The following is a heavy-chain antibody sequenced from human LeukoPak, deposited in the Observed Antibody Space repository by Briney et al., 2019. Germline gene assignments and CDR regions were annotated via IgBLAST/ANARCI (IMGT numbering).Heavy chain of an antibody. V-gene: IGHV3-23*01. CDR2: ISGSGGST. CDR3: AKGGQWELLPFWY. CDR1: GFTFSSYA. D-gene: IGHD1-26*01. J-gene: IGHJ4*02. Sequence: GGSLRLSCAASGFTFSSYAMSWVRQAPGKGLEWVSAISGSGGSTYYADSVKGRFTISRDNSKNTLYLQMNSLRAEDTAVHYCAKGGQWELLPFWYWGQGTLVTVSS.